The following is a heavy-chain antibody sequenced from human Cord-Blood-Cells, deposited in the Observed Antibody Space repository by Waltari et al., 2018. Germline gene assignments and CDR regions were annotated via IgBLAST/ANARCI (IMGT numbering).Heavy chain of an antibody. J-gene: IGHJ3*02. CDR2: IYSGGST. CDR1: GFTVSGNY. CDR3: ARDFNAFDI. V-gene: IGHV3-53*01. Sequence: EEQLVESGGCLIHPGGSLRLSCGASGFTVSGNYMSWVRQAPGKGLEWVSVIYSGGSTYYADSVKGRFTISRDNSKNTLYRQMNSLRAEDTAVYYCARDFNAFDIWGQGTMVTVSS.